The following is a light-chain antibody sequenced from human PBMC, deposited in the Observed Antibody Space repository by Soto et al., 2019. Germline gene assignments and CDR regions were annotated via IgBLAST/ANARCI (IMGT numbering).Light chain of an antibody. CDR2: GAS. CDR1: QSVSTD. J-gene: IGKJ5*01. Sequence: EIVMTQSPATLSVSPVERASLSCMASQSVSTDLAWYQQKPAQAPRLLIYGASTRATGIPARFSGGGSGTEFTLTISSLQSADFAVYYCQQYDKWFSITFGQGTRLEI. CDR3: QQYDKWFSIT. V-gene: IGKV3-15*01.